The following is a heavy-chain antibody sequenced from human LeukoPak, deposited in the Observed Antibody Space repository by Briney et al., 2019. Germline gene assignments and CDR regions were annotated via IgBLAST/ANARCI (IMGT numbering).Heavy chain of an antibody. Sequence: PSETLSLTCIVSGGPISDHYGSWIRQPPGKGLDWIGHISYSGRTNYNPSLKSRVTISLATSRNQFSLKLTAVTRADTDVYYCARVISDSSGYPFDNWGQGTLVTVSS. D-gene: IGHD3-22*01. CDR3: ARVISDSSGYPFDN. V-gene: IGHV4-59*11. CDR2: ISYSGRT. CDR1: GGPISDHY. J-gene: IGHJ4*02.